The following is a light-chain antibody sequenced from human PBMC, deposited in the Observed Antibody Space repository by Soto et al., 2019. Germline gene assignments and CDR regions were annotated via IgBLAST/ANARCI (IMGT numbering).Light chain of an antibody. J-gene: IGKJ1*01. CDR3: QQYGSSPWT. CDR2: GAS. V-gene: IGKV3-20*01. CDR1: QSVSSSY. Sequence: EIVLTQSPGTLSLSPGARATLSCRASQSVSSSYLAWYQQKPGQAPRLLIYGASSRATGIPDRFSGSGSGTDFTLTISRLEPEDFAVYYGQQYGSSPWTFRQGTNVEIK.